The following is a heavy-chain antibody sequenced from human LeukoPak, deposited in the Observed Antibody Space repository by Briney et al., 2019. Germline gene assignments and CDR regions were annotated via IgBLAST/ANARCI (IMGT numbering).Heavy chain of an antibody. CDR3: VKKGYGTRGWFDP. J-gene: IGHJ5*02. V-gene: IGHV4-4*02. CDR1: GDSLSTMTW. Sequence: PSETLSLTCGVSGDSLSTMTWWNWVRQSPGKGLQWIGEIYHSGTTNYNPSLQSRITMSLDTSRNQFSLTLTSVTAADTAVYYCVKKGYGTRGWFDPWGPGIAVTVSS. D-gene: IGHD3-16*01. CDR2: IYHSGTT.